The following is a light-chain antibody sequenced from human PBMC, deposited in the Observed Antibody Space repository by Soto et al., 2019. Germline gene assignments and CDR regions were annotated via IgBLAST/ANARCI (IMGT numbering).Light chain of an antibody. CDR3: QQYSAYPLT. J-gene: IGKJ4*01. CDR1: QNINGY. V-gene: IGKV1-5*03. CDR2: WAS. Sequence: DIQLTQSPSTLSASVGDRVTITCRASQNINGYLAWYQQKPGKAPKLLIYWASSLISGVPSRFTGGESGTEFTLTISSLQPDDFANYYCQQYSAYPLTFGGGTKV.